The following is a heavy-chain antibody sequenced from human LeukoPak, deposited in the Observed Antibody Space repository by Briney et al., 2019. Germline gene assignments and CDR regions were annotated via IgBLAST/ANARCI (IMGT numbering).Heavy chain of an antibody. Sequence: PSETLSLTCTVSGGSISTYYWSWIRQPPGKGLEWIGYIYYSGSTNYNPSLKSRVTISVDTSKNQFSLKLSSVTAADTAVYYCAREDGIAAAGTRPGDYWGQGTLVTVSS. D-gene: IGHD6-13*01. V-gene: IGHV4-59*12. J-gene: IGHJ4*02. CDR1: GGSISTYY. CDR2: IYYSGST. CDR3: AREDGIAAAGTRPGDY.